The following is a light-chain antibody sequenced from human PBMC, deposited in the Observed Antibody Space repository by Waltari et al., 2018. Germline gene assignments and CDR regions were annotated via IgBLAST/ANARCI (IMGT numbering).Light chain of an antibody. V-gene: IGLV1-44*01. J-gene: IGLJ3*02. CDR1: SSTIGSHT. CDR3: AAWDDSLNGLWV. CDR2: SNN. Sequence: QSVLTQPPSASGPPGPRAPISCSGSSSTIGSHTVHWYQQHPGTAPKLLIYSNNQRPSGVPDRFSGSKSGTSASLAISGLQSEDEADYYCAAWDDSLNGLWVFGGGTKLTVL.